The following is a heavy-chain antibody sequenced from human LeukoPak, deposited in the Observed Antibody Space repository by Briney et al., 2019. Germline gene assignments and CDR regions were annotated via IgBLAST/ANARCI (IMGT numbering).Heavy chain of an antibody. CDR1: GFTFSNAW. D-gene: IGHD3-10*02. V-gene: IGHV3-7*01. J-gene: IGHJ6*04. CDR3: AELGITMIGGV. CDR2: IKQDGSEK. Sequence: GGSLRLSCAASGFTFSNAWMSWVRQAPGKGLEWVANIKQDGSEKYYVDSVKGRFTVSRDNTKNSLYLQTNSLSAEDTAVYYCAELGITMIGGVWGKGTTVTISS.